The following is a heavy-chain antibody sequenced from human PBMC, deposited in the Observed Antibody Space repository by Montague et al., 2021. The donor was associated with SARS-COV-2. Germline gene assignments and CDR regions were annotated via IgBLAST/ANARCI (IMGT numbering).Heavy chain of an antibody. CDR2: VYYNGDT. D-gene: IGHD6-19*01. Sequence: SETLSLTCTVSGGSTASHYWNWIRQSPGKRPEWIGYVYYNGDTKYNPSLQSRVTISIDTSENQFSPRLNSVTAADTAVYFCARGWAFDPWGRGRLVTVSS. V-gene: IGHV4-59*08. CDR1: GGSTASHY. CDR3: ARGWAFDP. J-gene: IGHJ3*01.